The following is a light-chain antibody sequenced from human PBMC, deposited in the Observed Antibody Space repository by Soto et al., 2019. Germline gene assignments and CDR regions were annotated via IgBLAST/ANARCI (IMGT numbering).Light chain of an antibody. CDR1: STDVGSYNY. Sequence: QSVLIPPASVSGSPGQSITISCTGTSTDVGSYNYVSWYQQHPGKAPKLMIYEVSNRPSGVSNRFSGSKSGNTASLTISGLQAEDEGDYYCSSYTTTNTYVFGSGTKVTVL. CDR2: EVS. CDR3: SSYTTTNTYV. V-gene: IGLV2-14*01. J-gene: IGLJ1*01.